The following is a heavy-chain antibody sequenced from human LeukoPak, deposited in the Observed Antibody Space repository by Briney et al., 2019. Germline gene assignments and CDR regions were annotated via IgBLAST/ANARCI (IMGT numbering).Heavy chain of an antibody. CDR1: RFTFSSYW. CDR2: ISGSGGST. J-gene: IGHJ4*02. V-gene: IGHV3-23*01. D-gene: IGHD2/OR15-2a*01. Sequence: PGGSLRLSCAASRFTFSSYWMSWVRQAPGKGLEWVSAISGSGGSTYYADSVKGRFTISRDNSKNTLYLQMNSLRAEDTAVYYCAKDTLPLLPSDYWGQGTLVTVSS. CDR3: AKDTLPLLPSDY.